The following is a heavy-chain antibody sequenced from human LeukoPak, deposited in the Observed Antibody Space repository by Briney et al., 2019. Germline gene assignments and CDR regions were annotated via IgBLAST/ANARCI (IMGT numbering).Heavy chain of an antibody. J-gene: IGHJ4*02. Sequence: GGSLRLSCVGSGFNVTTNNMYWVRQAPGKGLECVSTFLAGGFLDYADSVRDRFTISRDTSKNTLYLQMNSLSAEDTAVYYCGRRFCNSCPLDFWGQGTLVTVSS. CDR1: GFNVTTNN. V-gene: IGHV3-66*04. CDR3: GRRFCNSCPLDF. D-gene: IGHD2-21*01. CDR2: FLAGGFL.